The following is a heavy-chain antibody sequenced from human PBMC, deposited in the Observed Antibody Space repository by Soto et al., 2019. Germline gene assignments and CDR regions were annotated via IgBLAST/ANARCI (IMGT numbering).Heavy chain of an antibody. Sequence: GGSLRLSCAASGFTFSNYPMHWVRQAPAKGLEWVAVISYDGNNKYYANSVKGRFTISRDNSESTMYLQMNSLRAEDTAVYYCARETTGTDDFWGQGTRVTVSS. V-gene: IGHV3-30-3*01. D-gene: IGHD1-1*01. CDR3: ARETTGTDDF. CDR1: GFTFSNYP. CDR2: ISYDGNNK. J-gene: IGHJ4*02.